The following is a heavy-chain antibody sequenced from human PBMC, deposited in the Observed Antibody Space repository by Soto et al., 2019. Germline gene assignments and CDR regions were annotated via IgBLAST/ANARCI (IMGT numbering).Heavy chain of an antibody. CDR3: AKEGQWLRYYFDY. Sequence: QVQLVESGGGVVQPGRSLRLSCAASGFTFSSYGMHWVRQAPGKGLEWVAVISYDGSNKYYADSVKGQFTISRDNSKNTLYLQMNSLRAEDTAVYYCAKEGQWLRYYFDYWGQGTLVTVSS. CDR2: ISYDGSNK. CDR1: GFTFSSYG. V-gene: IGHV3-30*18. D-gene: IGHD6-19*01. J-gene: IGHJ4*02.